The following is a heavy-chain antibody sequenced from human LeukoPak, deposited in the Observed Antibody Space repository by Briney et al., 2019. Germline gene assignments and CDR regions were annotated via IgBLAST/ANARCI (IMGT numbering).Heavy chain of an antibody. Sequence: GGSLRLSCAASGFTFSSYHMSWVRQAPGKGLEWISYISSTSDTIYYADSVKGRFTISRDNAKKSVYLQMNSLRAEDTAVYYCATTGLLGDIPWGQGTLVTVSS. J-gene: IGHJ5*02. D-gene: IGHD2-21*01. V-gene: IGHV3-48*04. CDR2: ISSTSDTI. CDR1: GFTFSSYH. CDR3: ATTGLLGDIP.